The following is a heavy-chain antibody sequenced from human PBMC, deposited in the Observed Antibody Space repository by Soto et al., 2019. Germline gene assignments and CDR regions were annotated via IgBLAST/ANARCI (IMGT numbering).Heavy chain of an antibody. CDR3: AREAALDNWFFDL. CDR1: GFTFNSYG. D-gene: IGHD6-25*01. CDR2: IGDDGTVK. J-gene: IGHJ2*01. V-gene: IGHV3-30*03. Sequence: QVHLVESGGGVVQSGMSLRLSCVASGFTFNSYGIHWVRQAPGKGLEWVAVIGDDGTVKFFADSVKGRFTMSRDNPKNKVFPQKNSLKTEDTGKYFRAREAALDNWFFDLWGRGTLVTVSS.